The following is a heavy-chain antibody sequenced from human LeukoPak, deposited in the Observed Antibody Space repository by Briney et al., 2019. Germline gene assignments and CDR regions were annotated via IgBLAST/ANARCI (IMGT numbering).Heavy chain of an antibody. V-gene: IGHV3-30*04. CDR1: GFTLTSSA. Sequence: PGGSLRLACAVYGFTLTSSAMHSVRQPPGKGLGWVAVISLAGDIYYYADSVKGRFTISRDNSRSTLYLHMNSLRAEDTAVYYCARDPRGPTGYNNSGRDSFDYWGQGTLVTVSS. J-gene: IGHJ4*02. D-gene: IGHD3-22*01. CDR3: ARDPRGPTGYNNSGRDSFDY. CDR2: ISLAGDIY.